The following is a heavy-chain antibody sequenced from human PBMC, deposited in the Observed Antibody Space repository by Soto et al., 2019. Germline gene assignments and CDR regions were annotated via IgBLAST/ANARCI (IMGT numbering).Heavy chain of an antibody. D-gene: IGHD4-4*01. CDR2: ISGSGGST. CDR1: GFTFSSYA. CDR3: AKMTTVTTHRRDYFDY. Sequence: GGSLRLSCAASGFTFSSYAMSWVRQAPGKGLEWVSAISGSGGSTYYADSVKGRFTISRDNSKNTLYLQMNSLRAEDTAVYYCAKMTTVTTHRRDYFDYWGQGTLVTVSS. J-gene: IGHJ4*02. V-gene: IGHV3-23*01.